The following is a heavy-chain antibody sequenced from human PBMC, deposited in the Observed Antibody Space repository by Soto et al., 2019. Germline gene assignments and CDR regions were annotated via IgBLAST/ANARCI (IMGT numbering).Heavy chain of an antibody. CDR1: GFSLSNARMG. J-gene: IGHJ3*02. CDR2: IFSNDEK. V-gene: IGHV2-26*01. Sequence: QVTLKESGPVLVKPTETLTLTCTVSGFSLSNARMGVSWIRQPPGKALEWLAHIFSNDEKSYSTSLKSSLTISKDTSKSQVVLTMTNMDPVDTATYYCARLYENYYDSSGYYSGAFDIWGQGTMVTVSS. CDR3: ARLYENYYDSSGYYSGAFDI. D-gene: IGHD3-22*01.